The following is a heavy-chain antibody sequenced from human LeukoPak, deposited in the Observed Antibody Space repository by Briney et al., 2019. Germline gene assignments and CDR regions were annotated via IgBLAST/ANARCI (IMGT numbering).Heavy chain of an antibody. V-gene: IGHV3-48*03. J-gene: IGHJ4*02. CDR2: ISSSGSTI. CDR1: GFTFSSYE. Sequence: GGSLRLSCAASGFTFSSYEMNWVRQAPGKGLEWVSYISSSGSTIYYADSVKGRFTISRDNAKNSLYLQMDSLRAEDTAVYYCARAGYSGSFSQYWGQGTVVTVSS. CDR3: ARAGYSGSFSQY. D-gene: IGHD1-26*01.